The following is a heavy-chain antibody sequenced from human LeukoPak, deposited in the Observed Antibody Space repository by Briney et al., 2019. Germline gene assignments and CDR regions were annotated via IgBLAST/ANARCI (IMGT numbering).Heavy chain of an antibody. Sequence: SETLSLTCTVSGASISSSNYYWGWIRQPPGKGLEWIGSMYYGGSTYYNPALQSRVTISVDTSKNQFSLKLSSVTAADTAVYYCARGMTYFDYWGQGTLVTVSS. CDR3: ARGMTYFDY. J-gene: IGHJ4*02. V-gene: IGHV4-39*01. CDR1: GASISSSNYY. CDR2: MYYGGST.